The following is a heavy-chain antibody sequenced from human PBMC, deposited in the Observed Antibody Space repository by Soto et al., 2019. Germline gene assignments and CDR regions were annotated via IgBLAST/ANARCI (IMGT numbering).Heavy chain of an antibody. CDR1: GDSVSNKDAT. V-gene: IGHV6-1*01. D-gene: IGHD2-2*01. CDR2: TYYRSKWYN. J-gene: IGHJ5*02. Sequence: QTLSLTCAISGDSVSNKDATWNWIRQSPSRGLEWLGRTYYRSKWYNDYAVSVRSRITFNPDTSKNQFSLQLNYVTPEDTAVYYCSRGTPNWFDPWGQGTLVTVSS. CDR3: SRGTPNWFDP.